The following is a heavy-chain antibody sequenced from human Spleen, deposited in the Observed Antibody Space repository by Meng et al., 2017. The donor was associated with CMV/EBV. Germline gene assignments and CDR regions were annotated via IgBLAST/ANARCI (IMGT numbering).Heavy chain of an antibody. CDR3: TRHGDYLDV. J-gene: IGHJ6*02. CDR2: INPNGGST. D-gene: IGHD4-17*01. V-gene: IGHV1-2*02. CDR1: GYTFTAYY. Sequence: ASVKVSCKASGYTFTAYYTHWVRQVPGQGLEWMGWINPNGGSTHYAQKFQGRVTITADTSINTAFMELTRPTSDDTAVYYCTRHGDYLDVWGQGTAVTVSS.